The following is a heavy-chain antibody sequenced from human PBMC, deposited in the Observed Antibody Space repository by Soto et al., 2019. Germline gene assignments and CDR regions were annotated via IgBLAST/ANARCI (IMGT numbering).Heavy chain of an antibody. CDR2: IYYSGST. Sequence: QVQLQESGPGLVKPSQTLSLTCTVSRGSISSVDYYWSWIRQHPGKGLAWIGHIYYSGSTHYNPSLKSRVTISLDTSTNQFSLKLSSVTAADTAVYYCARDFSLRGEFDPWGQGTLVTVSS. CDR1: RGSISSVDYY. CDR3: ARDFSLRGEFDP. J-gene: IGHJ5*02. D-gene: IGHD3-16*01. V-gene: IGHV4-31*03.